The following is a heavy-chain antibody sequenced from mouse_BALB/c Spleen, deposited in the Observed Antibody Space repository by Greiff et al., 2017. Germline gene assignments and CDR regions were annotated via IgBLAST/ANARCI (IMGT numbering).Heavy chain of an antibody. D-gene: IGHD1-1*01. CDR2: ISTYYGDA. J-gene: IGHJ3*01. CDR3: ARPITTVVAPLGY. CDR1: GYTFTDYA. V-gene: IGHV1S137*01. Sequence: VQLKQSGAELVRPGVSVKISCKGSGYTFTDYAMHWVKQSHAKSLEWIGVISTYYGDASYNQKFKGKATMTVDKSSSTAYMELARLTSEDSAIYYCARPITTVVAPLGYWGQGTLVTVSA.